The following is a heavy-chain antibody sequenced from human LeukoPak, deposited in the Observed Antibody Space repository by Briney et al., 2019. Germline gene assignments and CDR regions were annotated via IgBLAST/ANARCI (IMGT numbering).Heavy chain of an antibody. CDR3: AKDRTVGASYWYFDL. J-gene: IGHJ2*01. CDR2: INADGSSA. Sequence: GGSLRLSCAASGFTLSNYWMHWVRQAPGKGLVWVSRINADGSSASYADSVKGRFTISRDSSKNTLFLQMNTLRAEDTAIYYCAKDRTVGASYWYFDLWGRGTLVTVSS. CDR1: GFTLSNYW. D-gene: IGHD1-26*01. V-gene: IGHV3-74*01.